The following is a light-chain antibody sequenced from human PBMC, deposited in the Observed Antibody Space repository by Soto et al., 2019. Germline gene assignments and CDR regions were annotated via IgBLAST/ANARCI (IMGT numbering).Light chain of an antibody. CDR3: QQYVSSPT. Sequence: DIQMTQSPSTLSASVGERVTINCRASQNINSWLAWYQQKPGKAPKLLIYKASSLESGVPSRFSGSGSGTDFTLTISRLEPEDFAIYYCQQYVSSPTFGQGTKVDIK. CDR2: KAS. V-gene: IGKV1-5*03. CDR1: QNINSW. J-gene: IGKJ1*01.